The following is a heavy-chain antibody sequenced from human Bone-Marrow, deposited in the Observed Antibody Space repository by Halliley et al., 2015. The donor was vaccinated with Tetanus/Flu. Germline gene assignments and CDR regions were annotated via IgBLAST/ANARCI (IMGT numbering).Heavy chain of an antibody. V-gene: IGHV3-21*01. D-gene: IGHD3-10*01. J-gene: IGHJ3*01. CDR3: VRGDYNAFDV. Sequence: GLEWVSSISDSTGFIKYGISVRGRFTISRSYGSDSLFLLMNDLRAEDTAIYYCVRGDYNAFDVWGQGTMVTVSS. CDR2: ISDSTGFI.